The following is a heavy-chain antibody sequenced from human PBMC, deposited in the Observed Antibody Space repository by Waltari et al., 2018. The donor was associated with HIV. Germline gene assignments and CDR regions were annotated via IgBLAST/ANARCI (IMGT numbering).Heavy chain of an antibody. J-gene: IGHJ4*02. Sequence: VQAVESGGGVVQPGRSLRLSCAASGFRFNDHGMHWVRQTPGKWLEWVALMSDDGSKRFYAESVRGRFVVSRDNSKKIFYLQMNSLRPDDTAVYFCARDSSRVLWFGESLPTWGQGTLVSVSP. CDR1: GFRFNDHG. CDR3: ARDSSRVLWFGESLPT. CDR2: MSDDGSKR. D-gene: IGHD3-10*01. V-gene: IGHV3-30*03.